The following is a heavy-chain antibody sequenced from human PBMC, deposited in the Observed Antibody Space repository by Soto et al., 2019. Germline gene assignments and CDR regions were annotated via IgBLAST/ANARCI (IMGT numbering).Heavy chain of an antibody. V-gene: IGHV1-69*13. Sequence: VASVKVSCKDSGGLFSSFAISWVRQAPGQGLEWLGGIIPVFGTTNYAEKFQDRVTITADESTNTAYMELSSLTSGDTAIYYCARGGGPYVWSNEFWGQGTLVTVSS. D-gene: IGHD3-16*01. CDR1: GGLFSSFA. J-gene: IGHJ4*02. CDR2: IIPVFGTT. CDR3: ARGGGPYVWSNEF.